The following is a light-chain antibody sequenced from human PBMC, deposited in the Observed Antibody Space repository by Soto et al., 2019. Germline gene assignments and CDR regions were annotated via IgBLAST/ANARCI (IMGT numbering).Light chain of an antibody. CDR2: GAS. V-gene: IGKV3-20*01. CDR3: QQYGSTPPT. CDR1: QSVRSN. J-gene: IGKJ1*01. Sequence: ETVMTQSPATLPVSPGERAPLSCRASQSVRSNLAWYQQKTGQAPRLLIYGASSRATRIPDRFSGSGSGTDFTLTISRLEPEDLAVYDCQQYGSTPPTFGQGTKVEIK.